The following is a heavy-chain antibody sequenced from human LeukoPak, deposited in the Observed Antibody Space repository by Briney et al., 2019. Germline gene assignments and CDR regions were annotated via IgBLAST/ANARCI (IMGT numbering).Heavy chain of an antibody. CDR2: IYYSGDT. Sequence: SETLSLTCTVSGVSISSYYWSWLRQPPGKGLEWIGYIYYSGDTNYNPSLKSRVTISVDTSKNQFSLKLSSVTAADTAVYYCARDSGYYASGYWYFDLWGRGTLVTVSS. D-gene: IGHD3-10*01. V-gene: IGHV4-59*01. J-gene: IGHJ2*01. CDR3: ARDSGYYASGYWYFDL. CDR1: GVSISSYY.